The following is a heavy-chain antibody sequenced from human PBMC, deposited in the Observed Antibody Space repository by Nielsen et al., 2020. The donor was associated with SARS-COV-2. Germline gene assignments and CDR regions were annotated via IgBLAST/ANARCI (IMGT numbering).Heavy chain of an antibody. D-gene: IGHD3-10*01. CDR1: GFTFSSYA. Sequence: GGSLRLSCTASGFTFSSYAMTWVRQAPGKGLEWVSAISGSGGRTYYADSVKGRFTISRDKSKNTLYVLMNSLRAEDTAVYYCARGGSGSYYYGMDVWGQGTTVTVSS. J-gene: IGHJ6*02. CDR3: ARGGSGSYYYGMDV. V-gene: IGHV3-23*01. CDR2: ISGSGGRT.